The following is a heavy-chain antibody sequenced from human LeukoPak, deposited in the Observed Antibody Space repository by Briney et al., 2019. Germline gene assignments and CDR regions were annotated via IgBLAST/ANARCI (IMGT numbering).Heavy chain of an antibody. CDR2: IYSSGNT. V-gene: IGHV4-4*07. J-gene: IGHJ3*02. CDR3: ARERGILRGDAFDI. CDR1: GVSISSYY. Sequence: PSETLSLTCTVSGVSISSYYWTWIRHPAGKGLEWIGRIYSSGNTNYNPSLESRVTMSVDTSKNQFSLKLTSVTAADTAVYYCARERGILRGDAFDIPGQGTMVTVSS. D-gene: IGHD1-26*01.